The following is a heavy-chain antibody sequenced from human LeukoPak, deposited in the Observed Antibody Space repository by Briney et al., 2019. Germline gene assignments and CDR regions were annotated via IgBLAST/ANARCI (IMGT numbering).Heavy chain of an antibody. V-gene: IGHV3-48*03. CDR2: MSNSGGTT. J-gene: IGHJ3*02. CDR3: AREAFDAFDI. Sequence: GGSLRLSCAASGFSCSSFEMNWVRQAPGKGLEWISYMSNSGGTTYPADSVKGRFTISRDNAKNSPYLQMNSLRAEDTAIYYCAREAFDAFDIWGQGTMVTVSS. CDR1: GFSCSSFE.